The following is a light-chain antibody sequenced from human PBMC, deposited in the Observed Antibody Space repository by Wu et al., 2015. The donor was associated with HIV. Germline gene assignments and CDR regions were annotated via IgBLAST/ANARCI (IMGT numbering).Light chain of an antibody. CDR3: QQVHIFPLT. J-gene: IGKJ4*01. Sequence: QSPGTLSLSPGERATLSCRASESVSGNNLAWYQQKPGKAPKVLIYKASNLDNGVPSRFSGSGSATEFTLTISSLQPEDFATYYCQQVHIFPLTFGGGTKVEIK. CDR2: KAS. CDR1: ESVSGNN. V-gene: IGKV3/OR2-268*02.